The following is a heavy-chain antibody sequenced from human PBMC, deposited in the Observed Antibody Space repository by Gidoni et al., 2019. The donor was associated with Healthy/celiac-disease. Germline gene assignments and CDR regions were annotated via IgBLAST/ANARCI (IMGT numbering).Heavy chain of an antibody. V-gene: IGHV4-59*01. J-gene: IGHJ6*02. D-gene: IGHD3-3*01. Sequence: QVQLQESGPGLVKPSETLSLTCTVSGGSIRRYYWSWIRQPPGKGLEWIGYIYYSGSTNYNPSLKSRVTISVDTSKNQFSLKLSSVTAADTAVYYCARAPYYDFWSGGRRDYYGMDVWGQGTTVTVSS. CDR2: IYYSGST. CDR3: ARAPYYDFWSGGRRDYYGMDV. CDR1: GGSIRRYY.